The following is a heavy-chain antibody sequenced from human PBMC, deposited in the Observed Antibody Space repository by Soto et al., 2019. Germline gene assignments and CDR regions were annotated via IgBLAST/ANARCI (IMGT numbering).Heavy chain of an antibody. J-gene: IGHJ5*02. CDR3: ARTYYYGSQWFDP. Sequence: SETLSLTCTVSGGSISSSSYYWDWIRQPPGKGLEWIGSIYYSGSTYYNPSLKSRVTISVDTSKNQFSLKLSSVTAADTAVYYCARTYYYGSQWFDPWGQGTLVTVSS. CDR1: GGSISSSSYY. D-gene: IGHD3-10*01. CDR2: IYYSGST. V-gene: IGHV4-39*01.